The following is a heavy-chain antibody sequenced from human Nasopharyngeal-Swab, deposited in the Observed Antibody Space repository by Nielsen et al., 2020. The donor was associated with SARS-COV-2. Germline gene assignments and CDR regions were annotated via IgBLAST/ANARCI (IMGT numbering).Heavy chain of an antibody. V-gene: IGHV3-33*01. D-gene: IGHD6-19*01. J-gene: IGHJ5*02. CDR1: GFTFSSYG. CDR2: IWYDGSNK. CDR3: ARRAVAGSEGGNWFDP. Sequence: GEPLKISCAASGFTFSSYGMHWVRQAPGKGLEWVAVIWYDGSNKYYADSVKGRFTISRDNSKNTLYLQMNSLRAEDTAVYYCARRAVAGSEGGNWFDPWGQGTLVTVSS.